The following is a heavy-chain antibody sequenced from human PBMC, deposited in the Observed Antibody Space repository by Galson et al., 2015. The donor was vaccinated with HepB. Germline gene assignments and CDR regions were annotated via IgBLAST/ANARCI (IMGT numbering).Heavy chain of an antibody. V-gene: IGHV4-39*01. CDR3: ARTILEWLLPDAFDI. D-gene: IGHD3-3*01. CDR2: IYYSGST. Sequence: ETLSLTCTVSGGSISTSSSYWAWIRQPPGKGLEWIGTIYYSGSTYYNPSLKSRVTVSKDTSKNQISLRLTSVTAADTAQYYCARTILEWLLPDAFDIWGQGTMVTVSS. J-gene: IGHJ3*02. CDR1: GGSISTSSSY.